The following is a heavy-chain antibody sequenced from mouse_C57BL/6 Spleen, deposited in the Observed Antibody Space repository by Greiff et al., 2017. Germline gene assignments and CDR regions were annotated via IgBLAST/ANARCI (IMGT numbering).Heavy chain of an antibody. J-gene: IGHJ4*01. V-gene: IGHV1-55*01. CDR2: IYPGSGST. D-gene: IGHD3-1*01. CDR1: GYTFTSYW. Sequence: QVQLQQPGAELVKPGASVKMSCKASGYTFTSYWITWVKQRPGQGLEWIGDIYPGSGSTNYNEKFKSKATLTVDTSSSTAYMQLSSLTSEDSAVYYCARWGYGRDYAMDYWGQGTSVTVSS. CDR3: ARWGYGRDYAMDY.